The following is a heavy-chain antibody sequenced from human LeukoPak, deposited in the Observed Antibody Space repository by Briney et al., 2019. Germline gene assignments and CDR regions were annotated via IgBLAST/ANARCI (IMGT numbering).Heavy chain of an antibody. J-gene: IGHJ4*02. CDR2: IYHSGST. CDR3: ARGRHYYGSGSYYADQIFDY. CDR1: GGSISSGGYS. Sequence: PSQTLSLTCAVSGGSISSGGYSWSWIRQPPGKGLEWIGYIYHSGSTYYNPSLKSRVTISVDRSKNQFSLKLSSVTAADTAVYYRARGRHYYGSGSYYADQIFDYWGQGTLVTVSS. D-gene: IGHD3-10*01. V-gene: IGHV4-30-2*01.